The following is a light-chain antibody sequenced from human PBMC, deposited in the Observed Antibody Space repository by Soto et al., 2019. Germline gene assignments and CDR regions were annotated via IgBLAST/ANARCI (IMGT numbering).Light chain of an antibody. CDR1: QSISSS. V-gene: IGKV3-11*01. Sequence: EIVLTQSPVTLSLSPGERATLSCRASQSISSSLAWYQQKPGQAPRLLIYNAANRATGIPARFSGSGSGTDFTLTISSLEPEDFAVYYCQHRSNWPRTFGQGTKVEIK. CDR2: NAA. J-gene: IGKJ1*01. CDR3: QHRSNWPRT.